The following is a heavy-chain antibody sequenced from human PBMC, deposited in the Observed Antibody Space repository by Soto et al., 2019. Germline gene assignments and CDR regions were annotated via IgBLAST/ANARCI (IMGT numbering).Heavy chain of an antibody. CDR1: GFTFSSYA. V-gene: IGHV3-23*01. CDR2: LSGSGGST. D-gene: IGHD1-1*01. J-gene: IGHJ6*02. Sequence: GGSLRLSCAASGFTFSSYAMTWVRQAPGRGLEWVSTLSGSGGSTYYAASVKGRFTISRDNSKDTLYLEMNSLRGEDTAVYFCAKQQGPGTPYYYAMDVWGQGTAVTVSS. CDR3: AKQQGPGTPYYYAMDV.